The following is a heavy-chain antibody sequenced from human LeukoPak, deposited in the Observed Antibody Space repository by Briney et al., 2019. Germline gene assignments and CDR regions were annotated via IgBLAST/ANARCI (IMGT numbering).Heavy chain of an antibody. D-gene: IGHD5-18*01. CDR3: ARGGYSYVIDY. CDR1: GFTFSDYY. CDR2: ISSSSSYT. J-gene: IGHJ4*02. V-gene: IGHV3-11*06. Sequence: GGSLRLSCAASGFTFSDYYMSWIRQAPGKGLEWVSYISSSSSYTNYADSVKGRFTISRDNAKNPLYLQMNSLRAEDTAVYYCARGGYSYVIDYWGQGTLVTVSS.